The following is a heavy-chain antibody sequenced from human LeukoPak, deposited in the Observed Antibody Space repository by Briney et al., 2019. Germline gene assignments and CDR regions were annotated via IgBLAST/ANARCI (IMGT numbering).Heavy chain of an antibody. Sequence: GESLKISCQGSGYDFSSYWIGWVRQMPGKGLEWMGIICPGDSDTRYSPSFQGQVTISADKSISTAYLQWSSLKASDTAMYYCARRGGSYYSRYFDLWGRGTLVTVSS. D-gene: IGHD1-26*01. CDR1: GYDFSSYW. V-gene: IGHV5-51*01. CDR3: ARRGGSYYSRYFDL. J-gene: IGHJ2*01. CDR2: ICPGDSDT.